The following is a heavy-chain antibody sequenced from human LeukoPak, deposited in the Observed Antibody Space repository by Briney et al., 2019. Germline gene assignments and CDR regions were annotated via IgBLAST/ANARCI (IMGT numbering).Heavy chain of an antibody. CDR1: GFTFSSYA. Sequence: QPGASLRLSCAASGFTFSSYAMSWVRQAPGKGLEWVSAISGSGGSTYYADSVKGRFTISRDNSKNTLYLQMNSLRAEDTAVYYCATFSFGDYYYYYGMDVWGQGPRSPSP. V-gene: IGHV3-23*01. CDR2: ISGSGGST. D-gene: IGHD4-17*01. CDR3: ATFSFGDYYYYYGMDV. J-gene: IGHJ6*02.